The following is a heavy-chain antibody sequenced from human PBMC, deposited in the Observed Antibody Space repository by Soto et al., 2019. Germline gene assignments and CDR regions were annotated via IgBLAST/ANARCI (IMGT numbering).Heavy chain of an antibody. CDR2: ISSSSGTI. CDR3: ARDPGGCTGGSCYSWYFDY. J-gene: IGHJ4*02. D-gene: IGHD2-15*01. V-gene: IGHV3-48*01. CDR1: GFTFSSYN. Sequence: PGGSLRLSCAASGFTFSSYNMNWVRQAPGKGLEWVSYISSSSGTIFYADSVKGRFIISRDNANNSLYLQMNSLRAEDTAVYYCARDPGGCTGGSCYSWYFDYRGEGTLVTVSS.